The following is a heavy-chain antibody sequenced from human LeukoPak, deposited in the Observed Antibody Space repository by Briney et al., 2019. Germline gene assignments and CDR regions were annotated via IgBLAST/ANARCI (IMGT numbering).Heavy chain of an antibody. J-gene: IGHJ3*02. V-gene: IGHV1-46*01. CDR3: ARASYDILTGPLDDAFDI. D-gene: IGHD3-9*01. CDR2: INPTGTGT. Sequence: ASVKVSCKASGYTFINNWMHWVRQAPGQGLEWIGLINPTGTGTLYAQKFQGRVTMTRDMSTSTAYMELRSLRSDDTAVYYCARASYDILTGPLDDAFDIWGQGTMVTVSS. CDR1: GYTFINNW.